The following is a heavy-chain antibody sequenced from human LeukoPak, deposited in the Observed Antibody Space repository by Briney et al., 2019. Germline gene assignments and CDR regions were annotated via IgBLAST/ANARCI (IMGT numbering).Heavy chain of an antibody. CDR1: GGTFSSYA. V-gene: IGHV1-69*04. Sequence: ASVKVSCKASGGTFSSYAISWVRQAPGQGLEWMGRIIPILGIANYAQKFQGRVTITADKSTSTAYMELSGLRSEDTAVYYCAREGGYSGYDYSRNYFDYWGQGTLVTVSS. D-gene: IGHD5-12*01. CDR2: IIPILGIA. J-gene: IGHJ4*02. CDR3: AREGGYSGYDYSRNYFDY.